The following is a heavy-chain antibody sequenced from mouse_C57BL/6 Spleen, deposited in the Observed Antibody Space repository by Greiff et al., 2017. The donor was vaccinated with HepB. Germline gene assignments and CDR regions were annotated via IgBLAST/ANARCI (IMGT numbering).Heavy chain of an antibody. D-gene: IGHD2-3*01. CDR3: ARGGDDGSYFDY. CDR1: GYTFTDYN. J-gene: IGHJ2*01. V-gene: IGHV1-18*01. CDR2: INPNNGGT. Sequence: VQLQQSGPELVKPGASVKIPCKASGYTFTDYNMDWVKQSHGKSLEWIGDINPNNGGTIYNQKFKGKATLTVDKSSSTAYMELRSLTSEDTAVYYGARGGDDGSYFDYWGQGTTLTVAS.